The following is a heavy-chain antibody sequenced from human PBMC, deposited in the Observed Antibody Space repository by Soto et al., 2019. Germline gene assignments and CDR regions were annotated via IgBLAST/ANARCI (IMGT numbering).Heavy chain of an antibody. V-gene: IGHV3-30-3*01. CDR1: GFTFSSYA. CDR3: ARDLFPSVSSSPWGWFDP. Sequence: QVQLVESGGGVVQPGRSLRLSCAASGFTFSSYAMHWVRQAPGKGLEWVAVISYDGSNKYYADSVKGRFTISRDNSKNTLYLQMNSLRAEDTAVYYCARDLFPSVSSSPWGWFDPWGQGTLVTVSS. CDR2: ISYDGSNK. D-gene: IGHD6-13*01. J-gene: IGHJ5*02.